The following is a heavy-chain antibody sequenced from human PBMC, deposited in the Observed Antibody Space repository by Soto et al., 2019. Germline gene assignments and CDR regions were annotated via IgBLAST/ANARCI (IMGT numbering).Heavy chain of an antibody. CDR3: AKATRGYSGYRPQNYGDYVFPDAFDI. CDR2: ISWDGGST. J-gene: IGHJ3*02. Sequence: EVQLVESGGVVVQPGGSLRLSCAASGFTFDDYTMHWVRQAPGKGLEWVSLISWDGGSTYYADSVKGRFTISRDNSKNSLYLQMNSLRTEDTALYYCAKATRGYSGYRPQNYGDYVFPDAFDIWGQGTMVTVSS. V-gene: IGHV3-43*01. D-gene: IGHD5-12*01. CDR1: GFTFDDYT.